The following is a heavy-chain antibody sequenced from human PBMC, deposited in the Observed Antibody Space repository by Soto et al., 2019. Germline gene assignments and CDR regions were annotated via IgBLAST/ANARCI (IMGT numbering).Heavy chain of an antibody. J-gene: IGHJ5*02. D-gene: IGHD6-13*01. V-gene: IGHV4-4*02. Sequence: QVQLQESGPGLVKPSGTLSLTCAVSGGSISSSNWWSWVRQPPGKGLEWIGEIYHSGSTNYNPSLRTRATSADDKSQNQCSLKLSAGTAADTAVYYCAGGESIAAAGNPEGAFAPWGQGTLVTVSS. CDR3: AGGESIAAAGNPEGAFAP. CDR1: GGSISSSNW. CDR2: IYHSGST.